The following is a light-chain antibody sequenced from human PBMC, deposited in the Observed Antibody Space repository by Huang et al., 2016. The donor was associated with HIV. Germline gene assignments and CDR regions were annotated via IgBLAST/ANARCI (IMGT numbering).Light chain of an antibody. CDR3: QQSDSTPYT. CDR2: AAS. Sequence: DIQMTQSPSSLSASVGDRVTITCRASQRISDYLNWYQQKPGQAPKLLIYAASSLQSGVPSRFSVSGSGTDFTLTISSLQPEDFATYYCQQSDSTPYTFGQGTKLEIK. CDR1: QRISDY. V-gene: IGKV1-39*01. J-gene: IGKJ2*01.